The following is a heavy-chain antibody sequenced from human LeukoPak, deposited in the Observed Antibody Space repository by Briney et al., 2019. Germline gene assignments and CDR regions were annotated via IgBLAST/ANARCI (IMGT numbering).Heavy chain of an antibody. CDR2: MNPNSGNT. J-gene: IGHJ4*02. V-gene: IGHV1-8*01. D-gene: IGHD3-16*02. CDR3: ARGKREKSYYDYVWGSYRYTGSDY. Sequence: ASVKVSCKASGYTFTSYDINWVRQATGQGLEWMGWMNPNSGNTGYAQKFQGRVTMTRNTSISTAHMELSSLRSEDTAVYYCARGKREKSYYDYVWGSYRYTGSDYWGQGTLVTVSS. CDR1: GYTFTSYD.